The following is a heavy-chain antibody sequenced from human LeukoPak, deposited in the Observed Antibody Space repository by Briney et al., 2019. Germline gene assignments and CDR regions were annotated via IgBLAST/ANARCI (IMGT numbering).Heavy chain of an antibody. J-gene: IGHJ4*02. V-gene: IGHV4-4*07. CDR3: AGTAYYGSGRRFDY. D-gene: IGHD3-10*01. CDR1: GGFISSYY. Sequence: SETLSLTCTVSGGFISSYYWSWIRQPAGKGLEWIGRIYTSGSTNYNPSLKSRVTMSVDTSKNQFSLKLSSVTAADTAVYYCAGTAYYGSGRRFDYWGQGTLVTVSS. CDR2: IYTSGST.